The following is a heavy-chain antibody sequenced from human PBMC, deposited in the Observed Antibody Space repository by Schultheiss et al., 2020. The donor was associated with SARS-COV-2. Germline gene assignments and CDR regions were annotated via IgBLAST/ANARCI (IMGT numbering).Heavy chain of an antibody. J-gene: IGHJ4*02. Sequence: GESLKISCAASGFTFSSYWMHWVRQAPGKGLVWVSRINSDGSSTSYADSVKGRFTISRDNSKNTLYLQMNSLRAEDTAVYYCARDSRARTGVDYWGQGTLVTVSS. CDR2: INSDGSST. CDR1: GFTFSSYW. D-gene: IGHD2-8*02. V-gene: IGHV3-74*01. CDR3: ARDSRARTGVDY.